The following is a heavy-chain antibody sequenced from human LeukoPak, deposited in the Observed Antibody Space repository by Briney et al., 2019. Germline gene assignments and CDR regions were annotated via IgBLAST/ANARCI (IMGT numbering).Heavy chain of an antibody. CDR1: VFTFTSYA. Sequence: VGSLRLSSAASVFTFTSYAMSSVRQAPGTGVEWVSAISGSVGVTDYADSVKGRFTISRDNSKNKLYLQMNSVRDDDTAVYYCAKDSNYDFWSGYSYYFDYWGQGTLVTVSS. V-gene: IGHV3-23*01. CDR2: ISGSVGVT. J-gene: IGHJ4*02. CDR3: AKDSNYDFWSGYSYYFDY. D-gene: IGHD3-3*01.